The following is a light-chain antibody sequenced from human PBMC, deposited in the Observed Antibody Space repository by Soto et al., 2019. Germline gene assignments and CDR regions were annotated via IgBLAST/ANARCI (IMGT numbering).Light chain of an antibody. V-gene: IGKV1-33*01. CDR2: GAS. Sequence: DIQMTQSPSSLSASVGDRITITCQASQDINNYLNWYQQRPGKAPKLLIYGASNLETGVPSRFIGSGSGTYFTFTISSLQCEDVATYYCQQYHNLFLTFGGGTKVEIK. CDR3: QQYHNLFLT. J-gene: IGKJ4*01. CDR1: QDINNY.